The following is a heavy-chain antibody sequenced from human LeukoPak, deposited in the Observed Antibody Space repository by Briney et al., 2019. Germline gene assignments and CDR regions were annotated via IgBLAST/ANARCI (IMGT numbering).Heavy chain of an antibody. J-gene: IGHJ4*02. Sequence: SETLSLTCAVYGGSISSYYWSWIRQPPGKGLEWIGYIYYSGSTNYNPSLKSRVTISVDTSKNQFSLKLSSVTAADTAVYYCASFYGDYYFDYWGQGTLVTVSS. D-gene: IGHD4-17*01. CDR2: IYYSGST. V-gene: IGHV4-59*08. CDR1: GGSISSYY. CDR3: ASFYGDYYFDY.